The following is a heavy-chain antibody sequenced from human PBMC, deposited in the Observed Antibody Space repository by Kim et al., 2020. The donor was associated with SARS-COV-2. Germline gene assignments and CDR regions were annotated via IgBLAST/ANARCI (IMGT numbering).Heavy chain of an antibody. CDR2: ISGSGGST. J-gene: IGHJ4*02. V-gene: IGHV3-23*01. D-gene: IGHD3-16*02. CDR3: ARGNYQSPFDY. CDR1: GFTFTTYA. Sequence: GGSLRLSCAASGFTFTTYAMTWVRRAPGKGLEWVSSISGSGGSTYYADSVKGRFTISRDNSKNTLYLQMNSLRAEDTAVYYGARGNYQSPFDYWGQGTLVTVSS.